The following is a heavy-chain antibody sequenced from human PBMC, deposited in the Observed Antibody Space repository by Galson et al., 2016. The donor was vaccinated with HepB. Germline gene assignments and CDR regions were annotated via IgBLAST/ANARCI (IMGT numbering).Heavy chain of an antibody. D-gene: IGHD2-15*01. CDR1: RGTFSSDA. V-gene: IGHV1-69*10. CDR3: ASDRIGSGGRGYFDY. Sequence: SVKVSCKASRGTFSSDALSWVRQAPGQGLEWMGGIIPALGRPHYAQKFQGRVTISADESTSTAHMELSSLKSDDTAVYSGASDRIGSGGRGYFDYWGQGTLGTVSS. J-gene: IGHJ4*02. CDR2: IIPALGRP.